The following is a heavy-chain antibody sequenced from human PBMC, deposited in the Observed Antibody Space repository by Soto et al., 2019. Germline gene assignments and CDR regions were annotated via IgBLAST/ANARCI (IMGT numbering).Heavy chain of an antibody. Sequence: QVQLVESGGGVVQPGRSLRLSCAASEFTFSSYGMHWVRQAPGKGLEWVAVISYDGSNKYYADSVKGRFTISRDNSKNTLYLQMNNLRAEDTAVYYCAKDKVPVVVTAPFDYWGQGTLVTVSS. CDR1: EFTFSSYG. CDR3: AKDKVPVVVTAPFDY. D-gene: IGHD2-21*02. J-gene: IGHJ4*02. CDR2: ISYDGSNK. V-gene: IGHV3-30*18.